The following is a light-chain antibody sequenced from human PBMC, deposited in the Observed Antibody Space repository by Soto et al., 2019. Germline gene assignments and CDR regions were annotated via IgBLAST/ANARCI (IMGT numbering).Light chain of an antibody. V-gene: IGKV4-1*01. J-gene: IGKJ1*01. CDR1: QSVLYSSNNKNY. CDR3: QQDNNWPRT. CDR2: GAS. Sequence: IMLTPSPDSLAWSLGEMATINCKSSQSVLYSSNNKNYLAWYQQKPGQAPRLLIYGASTRATGIPARFSGSGSGTEFTLTISSLQSEDFAVYYCQQDNNWPRTFGQGTKVDIK.